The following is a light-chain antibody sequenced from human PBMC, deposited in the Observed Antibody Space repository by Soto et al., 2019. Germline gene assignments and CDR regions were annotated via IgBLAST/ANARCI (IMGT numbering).Light chain of an antibody. CDR2: AAS. J-gene: IGKJ4*01. CDR1: QSITNF. CDR3: QQRYTTPRLS. Sequence: DIQMTQSPSSLSASVGDKLTITCRANQSITNFLNWYQKKPGEVPKLLIYAASSLESGVPSRFSGSGSGTDFALTISSLQPEDFATYYCQQRYTTPRLSFGGGTRVEFK. V-gene: IGKV1-39*01.